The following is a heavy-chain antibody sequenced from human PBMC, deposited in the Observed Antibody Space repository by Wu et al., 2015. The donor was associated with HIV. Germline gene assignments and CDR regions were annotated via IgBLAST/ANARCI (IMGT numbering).Heavy chain of an antibody. Sequence: QVQLVQSGAEVKKPGASVKVSCKASGYTFNSYGISWVRQAPGQGLEWMGWITPYNGNINYAQKLQGRVTMTTDTSTSTAYMELRSLRSDDTAVYYCARGNYDILTGYFHYYYYYMDVWAKGPRSPS. V-gene: IGHV1-18*01. CDR1: GYTFNSYG. D-gene: IGHD3-9*01. CDR2: ITPYNGNI. CDR3: ARGNYDILTGYFHYYYYYMDV. J-gene: IGHJ6*03.